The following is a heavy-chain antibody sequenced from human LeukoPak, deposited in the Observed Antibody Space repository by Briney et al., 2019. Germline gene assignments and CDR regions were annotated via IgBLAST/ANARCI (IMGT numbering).Heavy chain of an antibody. CDR2: ISYDGSNK. CDR3: ASSSRRSAKKVYNWFDP. V-gene: IGHV3-30*03. D-gene: IGHD6-13*01. CDR1: GFTFSSYG. Sequence: PGRSLRLSCAASGFTFSSYGMHWVRQAPGKGLEWVAVISYDGSNKYYADSVKGRFTISRDNSKNTLYLQMNSLRAEDTAVYYCASSSRRSAKKVYNWFDPWGQGTLVTVS. J-gene: IGHJ5*02.